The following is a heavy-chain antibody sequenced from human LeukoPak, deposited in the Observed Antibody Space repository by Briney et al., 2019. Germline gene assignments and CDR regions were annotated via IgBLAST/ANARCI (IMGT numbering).Heavy chain of an antibody. J-gene: IGHJ4*02. V-gene: IGHV3-30*03. Sequence: PGGSLRLSCAASGFTFSSYGMHWVRQAPGKGLEWVAVISYDGSNKYYADSVKGRFTISRDNSKNTLYLQMNSLRAEDTAVYYCARALTYYDFWSGYYRTEYYFDYWGQGTLVTVSS. CDR1: GFTFSSYG. CDR3: ARALTYYDFWSGYYRTEYYFDY. D-gene: IGHD3-3*01. CDR2: ISYDGSNK.